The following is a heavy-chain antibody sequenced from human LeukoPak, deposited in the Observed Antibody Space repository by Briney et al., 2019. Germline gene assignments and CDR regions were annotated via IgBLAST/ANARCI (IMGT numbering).Heavy chain of an antibody. J-gene: IGHJ4*02. CDR3: ASGAATVTTCAY. CDR1: GGTFSSYA. Sequence: GASVKVSCKASGGTFSSYAISWVRQASGQGLERMGRIIPILGIANYAQKFQGRVTITANKSTSTAYMELSSLRSEDTAVYYCASGAATVTTCAYWGQGTLVTVSS. V-gene: IGHV1-69*04. D-gene: IGHD4-17*01. CDR2: IIPILGIA.